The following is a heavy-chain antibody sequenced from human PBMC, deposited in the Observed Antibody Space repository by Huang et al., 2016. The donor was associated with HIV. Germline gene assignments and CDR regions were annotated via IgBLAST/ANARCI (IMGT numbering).Heavy chain of an antibody. CDR2: RSYDGSEK. V-gene: IGHV3-30*18. CDR3: VKDSPGVITIFGGDV. Sequence: QVQLVESGGGVVQPGRSLRLSCSASGFTFRQYAMHWVRQAPGKGMEWVALRSYDGSEKYFGYAVKGRFTIYRDNSKNMLYLQMNSLRPDDSAMYYCVKDSPGVITIFGGDVWGQGTTVTVSS. D-gene: IGHD3-3*01. J-gene: IGHJ6*02. CDR1: GFTFRQYA.